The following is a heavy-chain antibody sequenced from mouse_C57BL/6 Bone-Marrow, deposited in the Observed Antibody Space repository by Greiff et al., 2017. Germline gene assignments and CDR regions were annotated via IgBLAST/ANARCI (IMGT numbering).Heavy chain of an antibody. CDR3: TRGGTTGVFDY. J-gene: IGHJ2*01. CDR1: GFHITDDY. CDR2: IDPENGDT. Sequence: VQLQQSGAELVRPGASVQLSCTASGFHITDDYLHWVKQRPEQGPEWIGWIDPENGDTEYASKFQGKATITPDTSSNTAYLQLSSLTSEDTAVYYCTRGGTTGVFDYWGQGTTLTVSS. V-gene: IGHV14-4*01. D-gene: IGHD1-1*01.